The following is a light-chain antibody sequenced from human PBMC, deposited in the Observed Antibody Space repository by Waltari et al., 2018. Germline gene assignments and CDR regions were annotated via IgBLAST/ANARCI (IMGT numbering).Light chain of an antibody. V-gene: IGLV3-19*01. Sequence: SSELTQDPAVSVALGQTVRITCQGDSLRSYYASWYQQKPGLAPVLVIYAKNNRPSGIPDRVSGSSSGNTASLTITGAQAEDEADYYCNSRDSSDEHYVFGTGTKVTVL. CDR1: SLRSYY. CDR3: NSRDSSDEHYV. CDR2: AKN. J-gene: IGLJ1*01.